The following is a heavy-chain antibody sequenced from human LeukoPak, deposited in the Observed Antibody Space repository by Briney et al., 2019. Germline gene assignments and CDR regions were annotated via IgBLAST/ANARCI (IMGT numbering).Heavy chain of an antibody. CDR1: RFTFSTYS. CDR3: AELGITMIGGV. V-gene: IGHV3-21*01. D-gene: IGHD3-10*02. CDR2: ISSGSSYI. J-gene: IGHJ6*04. Sequence: SGGSLRLSCAASRFTFSTYSMNWVRQAPGKGLEWVSSISSGSSYIYYADSVKGRFTISRDNAKNSLYLQMNSLRAEDTAVYYCAELGITMIGGVWGKGTTVTISS.